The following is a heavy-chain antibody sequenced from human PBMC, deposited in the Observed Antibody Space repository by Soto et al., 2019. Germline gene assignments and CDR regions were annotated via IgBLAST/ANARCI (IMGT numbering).Heavy chain of an antibody. Sequence: EVKVVESGGNLVKPGGSLRLSCETSGFMFSSAGMSWVRQAPGKGLEWVGRIKSRSEGGARDYAAPVKCRFNISRDDSKNMVYLQMDSLRAEDTAVYYCVEGWNDFWGPGTLVTVSS. D-gene: IGHD1-1*01. J-gene: IGHJ4*02. CDR1: GFMFSSAG. V-gene: IGHV3-15*01. CDR3: VEGWNDF. CDR2: IKSRSEGGAR.